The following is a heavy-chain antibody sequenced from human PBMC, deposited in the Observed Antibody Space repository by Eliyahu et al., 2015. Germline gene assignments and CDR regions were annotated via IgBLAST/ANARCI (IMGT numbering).Heavy chain of an antibody. CDR1: GGDSIGYY. V-gene: IGHV4-34*01. CDR3: ARAPLGAGNWYDP. J-gene: IGHJ5*02. CDR2: TTHSGST. D-gene: IGHD3-16*01. Sequence: QVQLQQWGAGLLKPSETLSLTCAVSGGDSIGYYWSWIRQAPGGGLEWIGETTHSGSTSYNPSLKSRVTISVDRSKNQISLRLTSVIAADTAMYYCARAPLGAGNWYDPWGQGTLVTVSS.